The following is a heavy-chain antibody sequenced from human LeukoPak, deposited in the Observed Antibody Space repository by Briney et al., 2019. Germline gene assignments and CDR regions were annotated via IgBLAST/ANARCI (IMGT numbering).Heavy chain of an antibody. D-gene: IGHD2-15*01. Sequence: SETLSLTCTVSGGSISNSSYYWGWIRQPPGKGLEWIGSMYYSGNTYYNPPLKSRATISVDTSKNQSSLKLSSVTAADTAVYYCARYCRMGTINPPYWGQGTLVTVSS. CDR3: ARYCRMGTINPPY. CDR1: GGSISNSSYY. V-gene: IGHV4-39*01. J-gene: IGHJ4*02. CDR2: MYYSGNT.